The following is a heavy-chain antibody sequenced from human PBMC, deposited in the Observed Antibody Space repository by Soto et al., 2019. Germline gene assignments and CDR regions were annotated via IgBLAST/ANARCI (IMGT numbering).Heavy chain of an antibody. CDR2: IGSSGADI. CDR3: ANASRGGYYDMDV. J-gene: IGHJ6*02. CDR1: GFTFNRYA. V-gene: IGHV3-23*01. D-gene: IGHD3-16*01. Sequence: GGSLRLSCAASGFTFNRYAMNWVRQTPGKGLEWVSCIGSSGADIYYTDSVKGRFTISRDNSKSTLYLHMTSLSAEDTAIYYCANASRGGYYDMDVWGQGTAVTVSS.